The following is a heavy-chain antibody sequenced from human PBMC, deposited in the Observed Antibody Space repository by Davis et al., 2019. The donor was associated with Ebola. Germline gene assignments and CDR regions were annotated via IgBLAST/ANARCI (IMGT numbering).Heavy chain of an antibody. D-gene: IGHD5/OR15-5a*01. J-gene: IGHJ3*02. CDR3: ARDSTWAFDI. CDR2: ISKDGSGK. Sequence: GGSLRLSCAASGFTFSTYNIHWVRQSPGKGLEWVADISKDGSGKFYVDSVKGRFTISRDNAKNSLYLQMNSLRAEDTAVYYCARDSTWAFDIWGQGTMVTVSS. V-gene: IGHV3-7*03. CDR1: GFTFSTYN.